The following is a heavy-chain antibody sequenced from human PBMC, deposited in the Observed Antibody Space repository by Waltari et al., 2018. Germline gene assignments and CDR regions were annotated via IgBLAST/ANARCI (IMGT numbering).Heavy chain of an antibody. CDR2: ISGSGGST. CDR3: AKALGLAYYYDSSGYYYPV. D-gene: IGHD3-22*01. CDR1: GFTFSSYA. J-gene: IGHJ4*02. V-gene: IGHV3-23*01. Sequence: EVQLLESGGGLVQPGGSLRLSCAASGFTFSSYAMRWVRQAPGKGLEWVAAISGSGGSTYYADSVKGRFTISRDNSKNTLYLQMNSLRAEDTAVYYCAKALGLAYYYDSSGYYYPVWGQGTLVTVSS.